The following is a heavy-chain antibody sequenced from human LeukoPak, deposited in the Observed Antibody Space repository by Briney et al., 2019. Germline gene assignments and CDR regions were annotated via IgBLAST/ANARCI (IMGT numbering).Heavy chain of an antibody. V-gene: IGHV3-7*01. CDR2: IKEDGSLK. CDR1: GFGFSNFW. CDR3: VRGSYYQVVPLLL. J-gene: IGHJ4*02. Sequence: GGSLRLSCAASGFGFSNFWMSWVRQAPGKGPEWVANIKEDGSLKNYVDSVEGRFTVSRDNAKNTLYLQMNSLRAEDTAVYYCVRGSYYQVVPLLLWGQGTLVTVSS. D-gene: IGHD1-26*01.